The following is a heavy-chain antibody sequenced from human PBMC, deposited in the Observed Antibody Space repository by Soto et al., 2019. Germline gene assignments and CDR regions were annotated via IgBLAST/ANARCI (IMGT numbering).Heavy chain of an antibody. Sequence: GVLRVSCTASAFTFSSYASSWVRQAPGKGLEWVAAITDSGSSTYYADSVKGRFTISRDNSKNTLYLQMNSLRAEDTAVYYCAKGDCSGGSCYYYYYLDVWGKGTTVTVSS. J-gene: IGHJ6*03. CDR2: ITDSGSST. D-gene: IGHD2-15*01. CDR1: AFTFSSYA. V-gene: IGHV3-23*01. CDR3: AKGDCSGGSCYYYYYLDV.